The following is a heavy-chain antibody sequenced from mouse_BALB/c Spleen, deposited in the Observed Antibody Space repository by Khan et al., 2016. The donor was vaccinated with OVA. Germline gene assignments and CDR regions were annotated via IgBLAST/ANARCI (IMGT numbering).Heavy chain of an antibody. D-gene: IGHD1-1*01. Sequence: EVQGVESGGDFVRPGGSLKLSCAASGFTFSTYGMSWVRQTPDKRLEWVATINTGGAYTYYPDSVKGRFTISSDNAKNTLYLQLSSLKSEDTAIYYCARLAYYYNSEGFAYWGQGTLVTVSA. CDR3: ARLAYYYNSEGFAY. CDR1: GFTFSTYG. CDR2: INTGGAYT. J-gene: IGHJ3*01. V-gene: IGHV5-6*01.